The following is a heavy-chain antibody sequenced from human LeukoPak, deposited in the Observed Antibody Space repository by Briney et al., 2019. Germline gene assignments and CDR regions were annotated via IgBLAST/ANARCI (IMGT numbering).Heavy chain of an antibody. CDR2: INHSGST. J-gene: IGHJ6*02. Sequence: SETLSLTCAVYGGSFSGYYWSWIRQPPGKGLEWIGEINHSGSTNYNPSLKSRVTISVDMSKNQFSLKLSSVTAADTAVYYCARGLKNSGSYYTPYYYYGMDVWGQGTTVTVSS. V-gene: IGHV4-34*01. D-gene: IGHD3-10*01. CDR3: ARGLKNSGSYYTPYYYYGMDV. CDR1: GGSFSGYY.